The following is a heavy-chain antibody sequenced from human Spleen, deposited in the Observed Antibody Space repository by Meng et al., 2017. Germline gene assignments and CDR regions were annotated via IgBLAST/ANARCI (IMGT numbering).Heavy chain of an antibody. CDR3: AREALVVCLDY. V-gene: IGHV3-9*01. CDR2: ISWNSGSI. Sequence: GGSLRLSCAASGFTFDDYAMHWVRQAPGKGLEWVSGISWNSGSIGYADSVKGRFTISRDNSKNTLYLQMNSLRAEDTAVYYCAREALVVCLDYWGQGTLVTVSS. J-gene: IGHJ4*02. CDR1: GFTFDDYA. D-gene: IGHD5/OR15-5a*01.